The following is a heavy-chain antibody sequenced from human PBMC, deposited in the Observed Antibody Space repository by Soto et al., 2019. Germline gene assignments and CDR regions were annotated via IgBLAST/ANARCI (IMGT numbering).Heavy chain of an antibody. CDR1: GFTLSSYG. D-gene: IGHD5-18*01. J-gene: IGHJ4*02. V-gene: IGHV3-30*18. Sequence: GGSLRLSCAVSGFTLSSYGIHWVRQAPGKGLEWVAFMSYDGNKKYYADSVKGRFTISRDNSKNTLYLQMDSLRAEDTAVYYCAKGLSVIQEWVIDGHWGQGTQVTVSS. CDR3: AKGLSVIQEWVIDGH. CDR2: MSYDGNKK.